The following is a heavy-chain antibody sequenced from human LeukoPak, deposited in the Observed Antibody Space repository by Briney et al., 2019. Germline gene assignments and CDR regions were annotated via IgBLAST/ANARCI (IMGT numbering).Heavy chain of an antibody. CDR1: GYTFTGYY. V-gene: IGHV1-2*02. CDR3: ARDGYSYGYKLDY. CDR2: INPNSGGT. Sequence: ASVKVSCKASGYTFTGYYMHWVRQAPGQGLEWMGWINPNSGGTNYAQKFQGRVTMTRDTSISTAYMELSRLRSEDTAVYYCARDGYSYGYKLDYWGQGTLVTVSS. J-gene: IGHJ4*02. D-gene: IGHD5-18*01.